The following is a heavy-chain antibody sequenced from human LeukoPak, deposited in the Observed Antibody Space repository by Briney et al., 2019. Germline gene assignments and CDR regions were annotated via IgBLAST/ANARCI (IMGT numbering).Heavy chain of an antibody. CDR2: ISGSGGST. CDR3: ARTRYSSSFDDY. J-gene: IGHJ4*02. D-gene: IGHD6-13*01. V-gene: IGHV3-23*01. CDR1: GFTFSSYA. Sequence: PGGSLRLSCAASGFTFSSYAMSWVRQAPGKGLEWVSAISGSGGSTYYADSVKGWFTISRDNSKNTLYLQMNSLRAEDTAVYYCARTRYSSSFDDYWGQGTLVTVSS.